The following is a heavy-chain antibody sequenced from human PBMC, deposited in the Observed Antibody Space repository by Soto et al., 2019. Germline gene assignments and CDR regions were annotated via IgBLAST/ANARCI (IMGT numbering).Heavy chain of an antibody. CDR2: IKSKTDGGTT. V-gene: IGHV3-15*01. CDR3: TTGTYYDFWSGYAIVDY. D-gene: IGHD3-3*01. J-gene: IGHJ4*02. CDR1: GFTFSNAW. Sequence: EVQLVESGGGLVKPGGSLRLSCAASGFTFSNAWMSWVRQAPGKGLEWVGRIKSKTDGGTTDYAAPVKGRFTISRDDSKNTLYLQMNSLKTEATAVYYCTTGTYYDFWSGYAIVDYWGQGTLVTVSS.